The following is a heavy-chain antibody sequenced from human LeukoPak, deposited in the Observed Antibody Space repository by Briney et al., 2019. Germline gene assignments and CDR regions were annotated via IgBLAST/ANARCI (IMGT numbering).Heavy chain of an antibody. CDR2: ISTTNHYI. J-gene: IGHJ6*02. D-gene: IGHD2-15*01. V-gene: IGHV3-21*01. Sequence: PGGSLRLSCAASGFTFRSYSMNWVRQAPGKGLEWIAHISTTNHYIYYGDSVKGRFTISRDNAKNSLHLQMNSLRAEDTAVYYCARVGCIGGSCHLIYGSYGPQQKIYYYYYGMDVWGQGTTVTVSS. CDR1: GFTFRSYS. CDR3: ARVGCIGGSCHLIYGSYGPQQKIYYYYYGMDV.